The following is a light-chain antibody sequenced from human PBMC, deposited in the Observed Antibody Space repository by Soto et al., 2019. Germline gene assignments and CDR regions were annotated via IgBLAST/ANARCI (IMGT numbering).Light chain of an antibody. CDR2: LGD. CDR3: AAWDDNLNAYV. Sequence: QSVLTQPPSASGTPGQTVTISCSGSSSNIGSAYIYWYQHLPGTAPKLLIYLGDQRASGVSDRFSGSKSGTSASLAINGLRSDDEADYYCAAWDDNLNAYVFGSGTQLAVL. V-gene: IGLV1-47*02. CDR1: SSNIGSAY. J-gene: IGLJ1*01.